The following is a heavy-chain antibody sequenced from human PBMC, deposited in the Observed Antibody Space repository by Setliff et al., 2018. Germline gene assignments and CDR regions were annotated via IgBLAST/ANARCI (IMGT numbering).Heavy chain of an antibody. CDR3: ARAHTWSLPNDNSGYPGWFDP. J-gene: IGHJ5*02. D-gene: IGHD3-22*01. V-gene: IGHV4-59*04. Sequence: KTSETLSLTCTVSGGPISSYFWSWIRQPPGKGLEWIVNIHHSGKAYYNPSLKSRVTMSVDTSKNHVSLKLSSVTAADTAVYYCARAHTWSLPNDNSGYPGWFDPWGQGTLVTVSS. CDR1: GGPISSYF. CDR2: IHHSGKA.